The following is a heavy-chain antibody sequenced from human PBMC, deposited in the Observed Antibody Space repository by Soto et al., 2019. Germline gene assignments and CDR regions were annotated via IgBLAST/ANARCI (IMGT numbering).Heavy chain of an antibody. CDR3: ARGSQLEREALDI. CDR1: GVSINSGGYY. V-gene: IGHV4-31*03. J-gene: IGHJ3*02. D-gene: IGHD1-1*01. Sequence: QVQLQESGPGLVKPSQTLSLTCSVSGVSINSGGYYWSWIRHHPGKGLEWIGYIYYTGHTFYNPPLKVRVASSLDTSKNQFSRKRSSVPAADPAGYYGARGSQLEREALDIWARGQWSPSLQ. CDR2: IYYTGHT.